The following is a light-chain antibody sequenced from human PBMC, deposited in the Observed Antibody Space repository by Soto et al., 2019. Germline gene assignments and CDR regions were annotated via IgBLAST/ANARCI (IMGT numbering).Light chain of an antibody. CDR3: QQTYSFPPK. CDR2: EAT. Sequence: DIQMTQSPSSLSAPVGDRITITCRTSQTSATFINWYQQKPGAAPRLLIYEATNLQSGVPSRFSGSGSGTDFALTISSLQPEDFATYYCQQTYSFPPKFGQGTKVDIK. CDR1: QTSATF. V-gene: IGKV1-39*01. J-gene: IGKJ1*01.